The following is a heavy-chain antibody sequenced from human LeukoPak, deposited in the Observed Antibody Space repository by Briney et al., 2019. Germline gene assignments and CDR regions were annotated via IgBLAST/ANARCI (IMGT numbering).Heavy chain of an antibody. CDR3: VRACSGGTCFNWFDT. Sequence: ASVKVSCKASGYSFTSYDINWVRQATGQGLEWMGWMNPNSGNTGYAPKFQGRVTMTRNTSISTAYMELSSLRSEDTAVYYCVRACSGGTCFNWFDTWGQGTLVTVSS. J-gene: IGHJ5*02. CDR1: GYSFTSYD. V-gene: IGHV1-8*01. CDR2: MNPNSGNT. D-gene: IGHD2-15*01.